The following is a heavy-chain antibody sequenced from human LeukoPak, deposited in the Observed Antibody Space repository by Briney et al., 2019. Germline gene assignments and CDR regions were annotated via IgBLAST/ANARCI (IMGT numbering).Heavy chain of an antibody. Sequence: GGSLRLSCAASGFTFSSYAMSWVRQAPGKGLEWVSVISGSGDSPQYADSVRGRLSISRDNSKKTLYLQINSLRVEDTAVYYCAKGIWFGESIDYHYYGMDVWGQGTTVTVSS. CDR3: AKGIWFGESIDYHYYGMDV. J-gene: IGHJ6*02. CDR2: ISGSGDSP. V-gene: IGHV3-23*01. D-gene: IGHD3-10*01. CDR1: GFTFSSYA.